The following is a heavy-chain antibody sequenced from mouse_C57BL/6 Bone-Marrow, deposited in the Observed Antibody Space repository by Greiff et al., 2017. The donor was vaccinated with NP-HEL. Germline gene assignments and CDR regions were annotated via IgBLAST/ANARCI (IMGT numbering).Heavy chain of an antibody. CDR2: IDPSDSYT. D-gene: IGHD2-1*01. J-gene: IGHJ4*01. Sequence: QVQLQQPGAELVMPGASVKLSCKASGYTFTSYWMHWVKQRPGQGLEWIGEIDPSDSYTNYNQKFKGKSTLTVDKSSSTAYMQLSSLTSEDSAVYYCGIYYGKTYAMDDWGQGTSVTVAS. V-gene: IGHV1-69*01. CDR1: GYTFTSYW. CDR3: GIYYGKTYAMDD.